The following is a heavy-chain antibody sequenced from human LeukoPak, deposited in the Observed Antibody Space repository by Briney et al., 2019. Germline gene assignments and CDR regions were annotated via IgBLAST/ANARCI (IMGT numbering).Heavy chain of an antibody. J-gene: IGHJ4*02. CDR3: AKHYYDSSGLVNFDY. CDR2: ISGSGGST. D-gene: IGHD3-22*01. V-gene: IGHV3-23*01. Sequence: GGSLRLSCAASGFTFSSYAMSWVRQAPGKGLEWVSAISGSGGSTYYADSVKGRFTVSRDNSKNTLYLQMNSLRAEDTAIYYCAKHYYDSSGLVNFDYWGQGTLVTVSS. CDR1: GFTFSSYA.